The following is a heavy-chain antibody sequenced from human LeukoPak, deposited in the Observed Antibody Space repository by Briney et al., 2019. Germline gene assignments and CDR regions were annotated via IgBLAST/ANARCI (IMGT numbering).Heavy chain of an antibody. D-gene: IGHD3-22*01. Sequence: GGSLRLSCAASGFTFSSYSMNWVRQAPGKGLEWVSSISSSSSYIYYADSVKGRFTISRDNAKNSLYPQMNSLRAEDTAVYYCARDSRYYYDSSGYYPFDYWGQGTLVTVSS. V-gene: IGHV3-21*01. J-gene: IGHJ4*02. CDR1: GFTFSSYS. CDR3: ARDSRYYYDSSGYYPFDY. CDR2: ISSSSSYI.